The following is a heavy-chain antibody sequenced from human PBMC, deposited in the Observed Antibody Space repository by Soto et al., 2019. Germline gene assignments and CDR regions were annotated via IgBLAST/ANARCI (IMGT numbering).Heavy chain of an antibody. CDR2: INSDGSST. CDR3: ARGGIVIADPFDY. Sequence: EVQLVESGGGLVQPGGSLRLSCAASGFTFSSYWMHWVRQAPGKGLVWVSRINSDGSSTSYADSVKGRFTISRDNAKNTLYLQMNSLTAEDTAVYYCARGGIVIADPFDYWGQGTLVTVSS. CDR1: GFTFSSYW. D-gene: IGHD6-13*01. V-gene: IGHV3-74*01. J-gene: IGHJ4*02.